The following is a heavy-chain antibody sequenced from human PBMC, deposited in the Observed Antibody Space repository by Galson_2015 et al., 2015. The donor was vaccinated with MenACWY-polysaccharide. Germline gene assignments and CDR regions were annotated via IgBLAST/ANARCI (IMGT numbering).Heavy chain of an antibody. CDR1: GFAFSNYA. V-gene: IGHV3-23*01. J-gene: IGHJ4*02. CDR2: IHNDAATT. CDR3: ARDLGHGGDSDF. Sequence: SLRLSCAGSGFAFSNYAMSWVRQAPGKGLEWVSLIHNDAATTGYADFVKGRFTISRDKSKNTVYLQMNSLSAADTAVYYCARDLGHGGDSDFWGQGILVTVSS. D-gene: IGHD4-23*01.